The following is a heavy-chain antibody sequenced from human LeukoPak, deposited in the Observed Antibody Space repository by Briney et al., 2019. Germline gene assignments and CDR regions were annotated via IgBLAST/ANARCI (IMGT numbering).Heavy chain of an antibody. D-gene: IGHD4-17*01. Sequence: PGGSLGPSCAASGFTFSSYGMHWVRQAPGKGLEWVAFIRYDGSNKYYADSVKGRFTISRDNSKNTLYLQMNSLRAEDTAVYYCATDYGDYGDYWGQGTLVTVSS. CDR3: ATDYGDYGDY. CDR1: GFTFSSYG. V-gene: IGHV3-30*02. CDR2: IRYDGSNK. J-gene: IGHJ4*02.